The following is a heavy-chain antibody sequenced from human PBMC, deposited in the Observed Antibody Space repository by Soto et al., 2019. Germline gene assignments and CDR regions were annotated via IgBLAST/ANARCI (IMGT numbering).Heavy chain of an antibody. J-gene: IGHJ6*02. D-gene: IGHD3-9*01. CDR3: ARAGYFDWLPRHYYYYGMDV. CDR2: IKQDGSEK. V-gene: IGHV3-7*04. CDR1: GFTFSSYW. Sequence: EVQLVESGGGLVQPGGSLRLSCAASGFTFSSYWMSWVRQAPGKGLEWVANIKQDGSEKYYVDSVKGRFTISRDNAKNSLYLKMNSLRAEDTAVYYCARAGYFDWLPRHYYYYGMDVWGQGTTVTVSS.